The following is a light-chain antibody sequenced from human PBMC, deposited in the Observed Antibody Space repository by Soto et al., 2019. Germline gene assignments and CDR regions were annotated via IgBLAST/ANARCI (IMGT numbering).Light chain of an antibody. CDR2: EVN. V-gene: IGLV2-18*02. Sequence: QSVLSQPASVSGTPGQAITISCTGTRRDIGGYNRVSWYRQPPGTAPKLSIYEVNNRPSGVPDRVSGSKSGNTASLTISGLQAEDEADYYCNSFTTTRTYVFATGTKVTVL. J-gene: IGLJ1*01. CDR3: NSFTTTRTYV. CDR1: RRDIGGYNR.